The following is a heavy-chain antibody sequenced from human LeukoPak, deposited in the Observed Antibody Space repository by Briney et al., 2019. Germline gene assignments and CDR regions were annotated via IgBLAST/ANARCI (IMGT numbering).Heavy chain of an antibody. CDR2: INSDGSGT. J-gene: IGHJ3*01. CDR1: GFTFSNYW. V-gene: IGHV3-74*01. Sequence: GGSLRLSCAASGFTFSNYWMHWVRQAPGKRLVWLSRINSDGSGTTYADSVKGRFTISRDNAKNTLYLQMNSLRAEDTAVYYCARGNAHAFDLWGQGTMVTVSS. D-gene: IGHD1-1*01. CDR3: ARGNAHAFDL.